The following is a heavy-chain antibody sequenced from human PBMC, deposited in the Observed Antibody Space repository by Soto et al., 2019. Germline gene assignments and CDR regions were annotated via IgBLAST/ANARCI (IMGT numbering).Heavy chain of an antibody. Sequence: SETLSLTCNVSGTSVTSYSYYWNWIRQPPGKGLEWIGYVFESENTKYNPSLKGRASISVDTSKNQFSLKLSSVTAADTAVYYCARGGLLFYSGYDWELLRTPIDPWGQGTLVTVSS. CDR3: ARGGLLFYSGYDWELLRTPIDP. CDR2: VFESENT. D-gene: IGHD5-12*01. J-gene: IGHJ5*02. V-gene: IGHV4-61*01. CDR1: GTSVTSYSYY.